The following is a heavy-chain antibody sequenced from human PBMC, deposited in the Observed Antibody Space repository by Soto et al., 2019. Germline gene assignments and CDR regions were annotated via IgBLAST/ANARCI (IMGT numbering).Heavy chain of an antibody. Sequence: QGQLVQSGAEVKKPGASVKVSCKASGYTFTRYGISWVRQAPGQGLEWMGWISGYSGDTNYAQKFQGRDTMTIDTATRKAYMTRRCLTSDDTALYYCTKNGQPPDFDYSLDVWGQGPTVTASS. CDR2: ISGYSGDT. CDR3: TKNGQPPDFDYSLDV. CDR1: GYTFTRYG. V-gene: IGHV1-18*01. D-gene: IGHD3-3*01. J-gene: IGHJ6*02.